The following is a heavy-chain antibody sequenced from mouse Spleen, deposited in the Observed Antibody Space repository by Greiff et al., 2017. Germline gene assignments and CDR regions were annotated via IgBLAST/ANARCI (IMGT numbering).Heavy chain of an antibody. V-gene: IGHV1-76*01. J-gene: IGHJ4*01. D-gene: IGHD3-3*01. CDR1: GYTFTDYY. CDR2: IYPGSGNT. Sequence: VQLQQSGAELVRPGASVKLSCKASGYTFTDYYINWVKQRPGQGLEWIARIYPGSGNTYYNEKFKGKATLTAEKSSSTAYMQLSSLTSEDSAVYFCARKEGTAYAMDYWGQGTSVTVSS. CDR3: ARKEGTAYAMDY.